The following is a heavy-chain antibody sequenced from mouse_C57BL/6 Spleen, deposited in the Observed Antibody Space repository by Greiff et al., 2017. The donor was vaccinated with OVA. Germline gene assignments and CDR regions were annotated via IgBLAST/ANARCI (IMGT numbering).Heavy chain of an antibody. J-gene: IGHJ4*01. CDR1: GYTFTSYW. Sequence: QVQLQQPGAELVKPGASVKMSCKASGYTFTSYWITWVKQRPGQGLEWIGDIYPGSGSTNYNEKLKSKATLTVDKSSSTAYMQLSSLTSEYSAVYYCARSDGSSLYYAMDYWGQGTSVTVSS. CDR3: ARSDGSSLYYAMDY. D-gene: IGHD1-1*01. V-gene: IGHV1-55*01. CDR2: IYPGSGST.